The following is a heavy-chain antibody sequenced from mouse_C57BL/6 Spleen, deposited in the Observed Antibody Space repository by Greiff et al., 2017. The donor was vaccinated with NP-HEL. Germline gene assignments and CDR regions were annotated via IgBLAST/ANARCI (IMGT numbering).Heavy chain of an antibody. CDR2: IYPRSGNT. CDR1: GYTFTSYG. J-gene: IGHJ4*01. V-gene: IGHV1-81*01. D-gene: IGHD2-1*01. CDR3: ARGGIYYGNYFTLMDY. Sequence: QVQLQQSGAELARPGASVKLSCKASGYTFTSYGISWVKQRTGQGLEWIGEIYPRSGNTYYNEKFKGKATLTADKSSSTAYMELRSLTSEDSAVYFCARGGIYYGNYFTLMDYWGQGTSVTVSS.